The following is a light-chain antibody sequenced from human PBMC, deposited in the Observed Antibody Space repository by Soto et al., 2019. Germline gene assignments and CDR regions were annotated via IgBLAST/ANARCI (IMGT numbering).Light chain of an antibody. V-gene: IGKV3-11*01. CDR2: DAS. CDR1: QSVPRH. CDR3: QQYKSYAT. J-gene: IGKJ5*01. Sequence: EIVLTQSPASLSLSPGETATVSCRASQSVPRHLAWYQQRPGLPPRLLIYDASSLRSGVPSRFSGGGSGTEFTLTISILQPDDFATYYCQQYKSYATFGQGTRLEIK.